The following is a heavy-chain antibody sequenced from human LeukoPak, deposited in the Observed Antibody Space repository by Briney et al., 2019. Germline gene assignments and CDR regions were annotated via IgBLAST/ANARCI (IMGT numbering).Heavy chain of an antibody. V-gene: IGHV4-59*01. Sequence: SETLSLTCTVSGGSISSYYRSWIRQPPGKGLEWIGYIYYSGSTNYNPSLKSRVTISVDTSKNQFSLKLSSVTAADTAVYYCARGRSSSSWDQGEWFDPWGQGTLVTVSS. CDR3: ARGRSSSSWDQGEWFDP. J-gene: IGHJ5*02. CDR2: IYYSGST. D-gene: IGHD6-13*01. CDR1: GGSISSYY.